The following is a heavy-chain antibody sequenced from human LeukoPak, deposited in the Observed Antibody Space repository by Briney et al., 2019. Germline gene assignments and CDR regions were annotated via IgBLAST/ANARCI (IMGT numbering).Heavy chain of an antibody. D-gene: IGHD6-19*01. CDR1: GFTFSTYG. J-gene: IGHJ6*03. V-gene: IGHV3-21*01. CDR3: ARVAVAGTSHYYYMDV. Sequence: PGGSLRLSCAASGFTFSTYGMTWVRQTPRKGLEWVSTINPSGGDTYYADSVKGRFTISRDNAKNSLYLQMNSLRAEDTAVYYCARVAVAGTSHYYYMDVWGKGTTVTVSS. CDR2: INPSGGDT.